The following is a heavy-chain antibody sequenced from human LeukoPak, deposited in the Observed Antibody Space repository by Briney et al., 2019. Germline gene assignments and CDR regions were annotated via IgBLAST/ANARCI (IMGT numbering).Heavy chain of an antibody. J-gene: IGHJ4*02. V-gene: IGHV4-34*01. CDR3: ARDEGGTVATGSSFDY. CDR1: GGSFSGYY. CDR2: INHSGST. D-gene: IGHD5-12*01. Sequence: PSETLSLTCAVYGGSFSGYYWSWIRQPPGKGLEWIGEINHSGSTNYNPSLKSRVTISVDTSKNQFSLKLSSVTAADTAVYYCARDEGGTVATGSSFDYWGQGTLVTVSS.